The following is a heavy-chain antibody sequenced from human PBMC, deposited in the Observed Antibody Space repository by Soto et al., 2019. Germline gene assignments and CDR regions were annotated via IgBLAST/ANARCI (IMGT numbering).Heavy chain of an antibody. CDR3: TGYGSSTSCYDLWFDP. D-gene: IGHD2-2*01. CDR2: IKSKTDGGTT. J-gene: IGHJ5*02. V-gene: IGHV3-15*07. Sequence: EVQLVESGGGLVKPGGSLRLSCAASGFTFSNAWMNWVRQAPGKGLEWVGRIKSKTDGGTTDYAAPVKGRFTITRDDSKNTLYLQMNSLKTEDTAVYYCTGYGSSTSCYDLWFDPWGKGTMVTVSS. CDR1: GFTFSNAW.